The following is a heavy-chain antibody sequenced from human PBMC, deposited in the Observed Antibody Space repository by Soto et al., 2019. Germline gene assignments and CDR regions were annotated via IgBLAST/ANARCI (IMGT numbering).Heavy chain of an antibody. CDR2: FDPEDGET. J-gene: IGHJ4*02. Sequence: ASVKVSCKVSGYTLTELSMHWVRQAPGKGLEWMGGFDPEDGETIYAQKFQGRVTMTEDTSTDTAYMELSSLRSEDTAVYYCATGPRGYTYYDILTGYYKGLSYFDYWGQGTLVTVSS. CDR3: ATGPRGYTYYDILTGYYKGLSYFDY. CDR1: GYTLTELS. V-gene: IGHV1-24*01. D-gene: IGHD3-9*01.